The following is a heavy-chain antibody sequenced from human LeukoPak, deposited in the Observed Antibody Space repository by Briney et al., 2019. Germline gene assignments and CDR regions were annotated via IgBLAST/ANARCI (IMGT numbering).Heavy chain of an antibody. D-gene: IGHD3-22*01. Sequence: PSETLSLTCAVYGGSFSGYYWSWIRQPPGKGLEWIGEINHSGSTNYNPSLKSRVTISVDTSKNQLSLKLSSVTAADTAVYYCARGPDYDSSGYYYVTDYFDYWGQGTLVTVSS. V-gene: IGHV4-34*01. CDR2: INHSGST. J-gene: IGHJ4*02. CDR3: ARGPDYDSSGYYYVTDYFDY. CDR1: GGSFSGYY.